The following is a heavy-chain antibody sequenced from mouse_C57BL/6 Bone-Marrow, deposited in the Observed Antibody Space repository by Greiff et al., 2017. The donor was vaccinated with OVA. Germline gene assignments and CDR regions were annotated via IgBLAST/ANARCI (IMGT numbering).Heavy chain of an antibody. V-gene: IGHV5-17*01. J-gene: IGHJ2*01. CDR2: ISSGSSTI. D-gene: IGHD1-1*01. CDR1: GFTFSDYG. Sequence: EVQGVESGGGLVKPGGSLKLSCAASGFTFSDYGMHWVRQAPEKGLEWVAYISSGSSTIYYADTVKGRFTIARDNAKNTLFLQMTSLRSEDTAMYYCAAITTVVARYFDYWGQGTTLTVSS. CDR3: AAITTVVARYFDY.